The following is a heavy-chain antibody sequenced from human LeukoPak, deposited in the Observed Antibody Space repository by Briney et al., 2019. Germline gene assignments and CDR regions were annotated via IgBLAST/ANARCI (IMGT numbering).Heavy chain of an antibody. D-gene: IGHD1-1*01. V-gene: IGHV3-53*01. CDR3: ARQYNWNDRYFDY. CDR1: GFTVSSNY. CDR2: IYSGGST. Sequence: PGGSLRLSCAASGFTVSSNYMSWVRQAPGKGLEWVSVIYSGGSTYYADSVKGRFTISRDNSKNTLYLQMNSLRAEDTAVYYCARQYNWNDRYFDYWGQGPLVTVSS. J-gene: IGHJ4*02.